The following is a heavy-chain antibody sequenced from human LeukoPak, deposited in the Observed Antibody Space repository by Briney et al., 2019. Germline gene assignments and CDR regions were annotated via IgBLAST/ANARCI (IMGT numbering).Heavy chain of an antibody. J-gene: IGHJ6*02. D-gene: IGHD4-11*01. CDR1: GNYW. CDR2: ISGSGGST. CDR3: ARGLVSNYIYYYGMDV. Sequence: GGSLRLSCAASGNYWMHWVRQAPGKGLEWVSAISGSGGSTYHADSMKGRFTISRDNSKNTVYLQMNSLRAEDTAVYYCARGLVSNYIYYYGMDVWGQGTTVTVSS. V-gene: IGHV3-23*01.